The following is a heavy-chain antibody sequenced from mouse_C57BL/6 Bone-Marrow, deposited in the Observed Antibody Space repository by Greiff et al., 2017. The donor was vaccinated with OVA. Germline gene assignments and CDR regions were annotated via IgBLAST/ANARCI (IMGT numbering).Heavy chain of an antibody. V-gene: IGHV3-6*01. CDR3: ANIDY. Sequence: EVKLMESGPGLVKPSQSLSLTCSVTGYSITSGYYWNWIRQFPGNKLEWMGYISYDGSNNYNPSLKNRISITRDTSKNQFFLKLNSVTTEDTATYYCANIDYWGQGTTLTVSS. CDR1: GYSITSGYY. CDR2: ISYDGSN. J-gene: IGHJ2*01.